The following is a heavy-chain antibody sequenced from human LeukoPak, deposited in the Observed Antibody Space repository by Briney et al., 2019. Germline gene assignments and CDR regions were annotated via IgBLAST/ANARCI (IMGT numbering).Heavy chain of an antibody. V-gene: IGHV4-39*07. Sequence: SETLSLTCTVSGGSISSSSYYWGWIRQPPGKGLEWIGRIYTSGSTNYNPSLKSRVTMSVDTSKNQFSLKLSSVTAADTAVYYCARGGYCSSTSCYSSFDYWGQGTLVTVSS. J-gene: IGHJ4*02. D-gene: IGHD2-2*02. CDR1: GGSISSSSYY. CDR2: IYTSGST. CDR3: ARGGYCSSTSCYSSFDY.